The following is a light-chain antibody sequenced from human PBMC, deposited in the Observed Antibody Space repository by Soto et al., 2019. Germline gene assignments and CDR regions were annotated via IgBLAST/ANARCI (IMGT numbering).Light chain of an antibody. CDR3: SSYAGTNNWGV. CDR2: EVN. Sequence: QSALTQPPSASGSPGQSVTISCTGTSSDVGAYDYVSWYQQHPGKAPKLLLYEVNKRPSGVPDRFSGSKSGNTASLTVSGLQAEDEADYYCSSYAGTNNWGVFGTGTKLTV. CDR1: SSDVGAYDY. J-gene: IGLJ1*01. V-gene: IGLV2-8*01.